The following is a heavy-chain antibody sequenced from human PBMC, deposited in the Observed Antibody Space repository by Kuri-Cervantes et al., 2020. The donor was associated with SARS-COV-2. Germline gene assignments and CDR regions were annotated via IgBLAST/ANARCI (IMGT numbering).Heavy chain of an antibody. D-gene: IGHD4-17*01. V-gene: IGHV3-49*03. J-gene: IGHJ4*02. CDR3: TRSALQTVSRDY. CDR1: GFTFGDYA. Sequence: GESLKISCTASGFTFGDYAMSWFRQAPGKGLEWVGFIRSKAYGGTTEYAASVKGRFTISRDDSKSIAYLQMNSLKTEDTAVYYCTRSALQTVSRDYWGQGTLVTVSS. CDR2: IRSKAYGGTT.